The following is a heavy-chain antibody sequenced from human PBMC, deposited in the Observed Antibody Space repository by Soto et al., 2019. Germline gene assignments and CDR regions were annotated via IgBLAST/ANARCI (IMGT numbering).Heavy chain of an antibody. V-gene: IGHV4-30-2*06. J-gene: IGHJ5*02. CDR3: VRESTTSGPNWFDT. CDR1: GGSINSVRSS. CDR2: IYHSGST. D-gene: IGHD1-1*01. Sequence: SETLSLTCSVSGGSINSVRSSWNWLRQSPGKGLEWIAYIYHSGSTYYKPSLKSRVTISVDRSENQFSLKLTSVTAADTAVYYCVRESTTSGPNWFDTWGPGILVPVSS.